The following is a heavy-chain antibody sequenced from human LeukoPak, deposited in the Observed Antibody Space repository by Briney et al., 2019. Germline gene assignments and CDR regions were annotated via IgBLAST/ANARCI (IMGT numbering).Heavy chain of an antibody. CDR2: ISGSGGST. D-gene: IGHD3-22*01. V-gene: IGHV3-23*01. CDR3: AKVRQYYYDSSGYPDDAFDI. Sequence: PGGSLRLSCAASGFTFSSYAMSWVRQAPGKGLEWVSAISGSGGSTYYADSVKGRFTISRDNSKNTLYLQMNSLRAEDTAVYYCAKVRQYYYDSSGYPDDAFDIWGQGTMVTVSS. J-gene: IGHJ3*02. CDR1: GFTFSSYA.